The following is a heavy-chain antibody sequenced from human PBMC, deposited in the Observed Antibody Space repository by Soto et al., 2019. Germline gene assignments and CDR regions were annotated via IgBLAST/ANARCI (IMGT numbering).Heavy chain of an antibody. CDR2: IIPIFGTA. D-gene: IGHD3-3*01. CDR3: ARGPHHTYYDFWSGYYYFDY. Sequence: RASVKVSCKASGGTFSSYAISWVRQAPGQGLEWMGGIIPIFGTANYAQKFQGRVTITADESTSTAYMELSSLRSEDTAVYYCARGPHHTYYDFWSGYYYFDYWGQGTLVTVSS. V-gene: IGHV1-69*13. CDR1: GGTFSSYA. J-gene: IGHJ4*02.